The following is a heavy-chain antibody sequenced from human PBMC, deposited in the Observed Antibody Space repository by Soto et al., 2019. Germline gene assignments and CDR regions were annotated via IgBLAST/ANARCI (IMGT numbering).Heavy chain of an antibody. V-gene: IGHV4-30-4*01. D-gene: IGHD5-18*01. CDR3: ARDSDTAVLNHYYYGMDV. CDR2: IYHRGNT. Sequence: LSLTCTVSGGSISSGDYYWCWIRQPPGKGLEWIGYIYHRGNTFYNPSLKSQISISVDTSKNQFSLKLRSVTVADTAVYYCARDSDTAVLNHYYYGMDVWGRGTTVTVS. CDR1: GGSISSGDYY. J-gene: IGHJ6*02.